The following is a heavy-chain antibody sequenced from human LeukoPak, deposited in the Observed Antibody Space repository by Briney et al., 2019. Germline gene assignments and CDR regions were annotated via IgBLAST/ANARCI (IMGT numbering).Heavy chain of an antibody. CDR2: IYYSGST. CDR1: GGSISSSSYY. Sequence: SETLSLTCTVSGGSISSSSYYWGWIRQPPGKGLEWIGSIYYSGSTYYNPSLKSRVTISVDTSKNQFSLKLSSVTAADTAVYYCARRGTGSSWYSADYWGQGTLVTVSS. D-gene: IGHD6-13*01. V-gene: IGHV4-39*01. J-gene: IGHJ4*02. CDR3: ARRGTGSSWYSADY.